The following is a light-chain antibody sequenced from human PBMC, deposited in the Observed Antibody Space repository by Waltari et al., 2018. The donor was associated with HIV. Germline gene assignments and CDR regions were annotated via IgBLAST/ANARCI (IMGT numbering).Light chain of an antibody. V-gene: IGLV2-8*01. CDR2: GVN. CDR1: SSDMSEYSY. J-gene: IGLJ1*01. CDR3: ASYRGISNPYV. Sequence: QSALTQPPSASGSPGQSITISCTGTSSDMSEYSYVSWYQHHPGRAPKLIIFGVNERPSGVPDRFSCSRSGYSASLTVSGLQAEDEADYYCASYRGISNPYVFGTGTKVTVL.